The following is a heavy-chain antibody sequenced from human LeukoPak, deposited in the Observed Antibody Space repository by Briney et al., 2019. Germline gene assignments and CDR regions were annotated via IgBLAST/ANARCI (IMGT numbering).Heavy chain of an antibody. V-gene: IGHV1-18*01. CDR3: ARILTPADGDYADNFDY. J-gene: IGHJ4*02. CDR1: GYTFTSYG. D-gene: IGHD4-17*01. CDR2: ISAYNGNT. Sequence: ASVTVSCKASGYTFTSYGISWVRQAPGQGLEWMGWISAYNGNTNYAQKLQGRVTMTTDTSTSTAYMELRSLRSDDTAVYYCARILTPADGDYADNFDYWGQGTLVTVSS.